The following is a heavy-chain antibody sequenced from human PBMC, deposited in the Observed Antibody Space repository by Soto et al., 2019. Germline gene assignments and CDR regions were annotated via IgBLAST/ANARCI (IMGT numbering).Heavy chain of an antibody. D-gene: IGHD2-8*02. Sequence: SETLSLTCSVSGYLISSGYYWGWVRQTPGKGLEWLGSIDYSGKTYKNPSLKSRVSASVDLSQNQFSLKLSSVTAADTAVYYCARGPGVVWYYYYYGMDVWGQGTTVTVSS. V-gene: IGHV4-38-2*02. CDR3: ARGPGVVWYYYYYGMDV. J-gene: IGHJ6*02. CDR1: GYLISSGYY. CDR2: IDYSGKT.